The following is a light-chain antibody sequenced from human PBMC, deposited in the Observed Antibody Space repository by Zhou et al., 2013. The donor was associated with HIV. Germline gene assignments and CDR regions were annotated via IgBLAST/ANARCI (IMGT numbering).Light chain of an antibody. J-gene: IGKJ2*01. Sequence: VLLTQSPGTLSLSRGQKATLSCRASLTVSANYLAWYHLRPGQAPTLLIHGASSRATGIPDRFSGSGSGTDFSLHISKVEPEDSAVYYCQHYVSSPPMYPFGQGTKVEIK. V-gene: IGKV3-20*01. CDR1: LTVSANY. CDR3: QHYVSSPPMYP. CDR2: GAS.